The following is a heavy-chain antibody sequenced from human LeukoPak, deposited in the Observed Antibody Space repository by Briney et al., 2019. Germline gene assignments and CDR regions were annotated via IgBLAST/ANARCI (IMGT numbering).Heavy chain of an antibody. J-gene: IGHJ6*02. CDR2: IWYDGSIK. V-gene: IGHV3-33*01. CDR3: ARYCSGGTCKLGYYYYGMDV. Sequence: PGRSLRLSCAASGFTFSNYGMHWVRQAPGKGLEWVAVIWYDGSIKYYADSVKGRFSISRDNSKNTLYLQVNSLRAEDTAVYYCARYCSGGTCKLGYYYYGMDVWGQGTTVTVSS. CDR1: GFTFSNYG. D-gene: IGHD2-15*01.